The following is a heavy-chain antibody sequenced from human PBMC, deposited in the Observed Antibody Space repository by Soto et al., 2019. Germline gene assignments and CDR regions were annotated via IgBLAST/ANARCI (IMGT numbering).Heavy chain of an antibody. J-gene: IGHJ6*02. Sequence: GGSLRLSCAASGFTFSSYSMNWVRQAPGKGLEWVSYISSSSSTIYYADSVKGRFTISRENAKNSLYLQMNSLGDEDTAVDYCAREDRAYCGGDCFRYYYYGMDVWGQGTTVTVSS. V-gene: IGHV3-48*02. CDR3: AREDRAYCGGDCFRYYYYGMDV. CDR2: ISSSSSTI. D-gene: IGHD2-21*02. CDR1: GFTFSSYS.